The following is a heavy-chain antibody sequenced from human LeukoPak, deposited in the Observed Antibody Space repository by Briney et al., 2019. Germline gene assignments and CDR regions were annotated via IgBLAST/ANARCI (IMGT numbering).Heavy chain of an antibody. CDR2: IYYRGST. CDR1: DASVSSQH. CDR3: AREAYYYDSSGYYTFDY. V-gene: IGHV4-59*02. D-gene: IGHD3-22*01. J-gene: IGHJ4*02. Sequence: SETLSLTCTVSDASVSSQHWSWIRQPPGKGLEWIGYIYYRGSTNYNPSLKSRVTISVDTSNNQFSLKLSSVTAADTAVYYCAREAYYYDSSGYYTFDYWGQGTLVTVSS.